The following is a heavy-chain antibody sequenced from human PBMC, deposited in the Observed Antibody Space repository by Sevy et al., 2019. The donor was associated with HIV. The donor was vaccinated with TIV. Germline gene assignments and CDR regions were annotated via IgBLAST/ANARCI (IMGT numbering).Heavy chain of an antibody. CDR1: GFTLSDYY. CDR3: ARLPVKDGDLGDYYYFAMDV. CDR2: ISGSDNTK. J-gene: IGHJ6*02. Sequence: GGSLRLSCAASGFTLSDYYMSWIRQAPGKGLEWISYISGSDNTKYYADSVKGRFTISRDNAKNSLYLQMNSLRAEDTAVYYRARLPVKDGDLGDYYYFAMDVWGQGTTVTVSS. D-gene: IGHD4-17*01. V-gene: IGHV3-11*01.